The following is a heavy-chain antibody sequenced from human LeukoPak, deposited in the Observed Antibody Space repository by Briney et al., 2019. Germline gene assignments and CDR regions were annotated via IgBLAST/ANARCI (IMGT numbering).Heavy chain of an antibody. J-gene: IGHJ4*02. CDR1: GYTFTSYD. V-gene: IGHV1-8*03. CDR2: MNPNSGNT. Sequence: ASVKVSCKASGYTFTSYDINWVRQATGQGLEWMGWMNPNSGNTGYAQKFQGRVTITRNTSISTAYMELSSLRSEDTAVYYCARGQNYYGSGSFPPTDYFDYWGQGTLVTVSS. CDR3: ARGQNYYGSGSFPPTDYFDY. D-gene: IGHD3-10*01.